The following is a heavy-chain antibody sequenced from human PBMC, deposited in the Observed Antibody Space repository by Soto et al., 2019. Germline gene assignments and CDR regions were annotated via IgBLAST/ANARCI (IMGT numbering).Heavy chain of an antibody. J-gene: IGHJ4*02. CDR3: AVTVTGSRSPLAH. V-gene: IGHV1-69*06. Sequence: QGQLVQSGAEVKKPGSSVKVSCKASGGTFSSNAISWVRQAPGQGLEWMGGIIPIYASPNYAQNFQGRVTVTADKATSTAYLELSRLKCADSPIYYCAVTVTGSRSPLAHWGRGTLVIVSS. D-gene: IGHD3-9*01. CDR2: IIPIYASP. CDR1: GGTFSSNA.